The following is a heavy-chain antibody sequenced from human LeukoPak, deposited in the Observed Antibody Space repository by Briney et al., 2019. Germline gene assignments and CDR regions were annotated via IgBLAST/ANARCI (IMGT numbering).Heavy chain of an antibody. CDR1: GGSISSSSYY. V-gene: IGHV4-39*07. CDR2: INHSGSI. CDR3: ARGFPYSYDSKNYHGWFDP. D-gene: IGHD3-22*01. J-gene: IGHJ5*02. Sequence: SETLSLTCTVSGGSISSSSYYWGWIRQPPGKGLEWIGEINHSGSINYNPSLKSRVTISEDTSKRQFSLRLSSVTAADTAVYYCARGFPYSYDSKNYHGWFDPWGQGTLVTVSS.